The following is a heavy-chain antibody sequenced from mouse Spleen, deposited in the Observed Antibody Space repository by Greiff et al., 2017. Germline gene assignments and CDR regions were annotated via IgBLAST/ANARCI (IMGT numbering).Heavy chain of an antibody. Sequence: EVQLVESGGGLVQPGGSLKLSCAASGFTFSDYYMYWVRQTPEKRLEWVAYISNGGGSTYYPDTVKGRFTISRDNAKNTLYLQMSRLKSEDTAMYYCARHPPWAYYFDYWGQGTTLTVSS. CDR2: ISNGGGST. D-gene: IGHD3-1*01. CDR1: GFTFSDYY. V-gene: IGHV5-12*01. CDR3: ARHPPWAYYFDY. J-gene: IGHJ2*01.